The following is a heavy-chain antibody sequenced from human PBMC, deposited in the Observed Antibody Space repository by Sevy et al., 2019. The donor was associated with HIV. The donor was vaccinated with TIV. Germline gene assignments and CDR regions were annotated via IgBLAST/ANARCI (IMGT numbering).Heavy chain of an antibody. CDR2: IIPILGIA. D-gene: IGHD3-10*01. V-gene: IGHV1-69*04. CDR1: GGTFSSYA. Sequence: ASVKVSCKASGGTFSSYAISWVRQAPGQGLEWMGRIIPILGIANYAQKFQGRVTITADKSTSTAYMELSSLRSEDTAVYYCARSLIGRELYFDYWGQGTLVTVSS. J-gene: IGHJ4*02. CDR3: ARSLIGRELYFDY.